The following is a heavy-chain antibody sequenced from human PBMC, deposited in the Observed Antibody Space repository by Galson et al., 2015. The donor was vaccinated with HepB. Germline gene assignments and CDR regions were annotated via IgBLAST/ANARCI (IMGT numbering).Heavy chain of an antibody. CDR3: AREMEWELRGMVDY. CDR2: ISSSSSYI. D-gene: IGHD1-26*01. V-gene: IGHV3-21*01. Sequence: SLRLSCAASGFTFSSYSMNWVRQAPGKGLEWVSSISSSSSYIYYADSVKGRFTISRDNAKNSLYLQMNSLRAEDTAVYYCAREMEWELRGMVDYWGQGTLVTVSS. J-gene: IGHJ4*02. CDR1: GFTFSSYS.